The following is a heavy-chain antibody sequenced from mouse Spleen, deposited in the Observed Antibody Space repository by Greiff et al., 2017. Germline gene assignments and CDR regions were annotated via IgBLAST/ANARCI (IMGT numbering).Heavy chain of an antibody. D-gene: IGHD2-5*01. J-gene: IGHJ2*01. V-gene: IGHV1-50*01. CDR3: ARSYYSNYGYFDY. CDR2: IDPSDSYT. Sequence: QVQLKQPGAELVKPGASVKLSCKASGYTFTSYWMQWVKQRPGQGLEWIGEIDPSDSYTNYNQKFKGKATLTVDTSSSTAYMQLSSLTSEDSAVYYCARSYYSNYGYFDYWGQGTTLTVSS. CDR1: GYTFTSYW.